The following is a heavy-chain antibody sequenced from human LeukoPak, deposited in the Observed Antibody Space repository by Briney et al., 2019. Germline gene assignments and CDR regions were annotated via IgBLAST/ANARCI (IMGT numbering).Heavy chain of an antibody. CDR3: ARDYSGSSTGGRFDY. J-gene: IGHJ4*02. D-gene: IGHD6-6*01. CDR1: GFTVSSNY. CDR2: IYSGGTT. Sequence: GGSLRLSCAASGFTVSSNYMSWVRQAPGKGLEWVSVIYSGGTTYYADSVKGRFNISRDNSKNTLYLQMNNLRAEDTAVYYCARDYSGSSTGGRFDYWGQGTLVTVSS. V-gene: IGHV3-66*01.